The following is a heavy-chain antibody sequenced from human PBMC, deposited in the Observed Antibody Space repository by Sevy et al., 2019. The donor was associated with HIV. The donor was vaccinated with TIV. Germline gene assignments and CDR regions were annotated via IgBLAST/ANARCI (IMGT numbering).Heavy chain of an antibody. CDR2: IYYSGST. J-gene: IGHJ4*02. V-gene: IGHV4-59*13. Sequence: SETLSLTCTVSGVSISSFYWSWIRQPPGKGLEWIGNIYYSGSTNYNPSLKSRVTISVDTSKNQFSLKLSSVTVADTAGYYCARRYFYDSRGSTVFDYWGQGTLVTVSS. CDR1: GVSISSFY. CDR3: ARRYFYDSRGSTVFDY. D-gene: IGHD3-22*01.